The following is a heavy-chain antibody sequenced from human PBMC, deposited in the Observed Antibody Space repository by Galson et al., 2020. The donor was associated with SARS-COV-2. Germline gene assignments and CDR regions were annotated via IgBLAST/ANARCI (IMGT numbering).Heavy chain of an antibody. V-gene: IGHV1-69*13. CDR1: GGTFSSYA. J-gene: IGHJ6*03. CDR3: ASGLVENIVVVIARPDYYYYYYMDV. Sequence: SVKVSCKASGGTFSSYAISWVRQAPGQGLEWMGGIIPIFGTANYAQKFQGRVTITADESTSTAYMELSSLRSEDTAVYYCASGLVENIVVVIARPDYYYYYYMDVWGKGTTVTVSS. CDR2: IIPIFGTA. D-gene: IGHD2-21*01.